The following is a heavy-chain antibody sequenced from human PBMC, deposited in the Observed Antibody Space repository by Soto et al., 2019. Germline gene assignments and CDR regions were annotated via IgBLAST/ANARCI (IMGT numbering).Heavy chain of an antibody. Sequence: GGSLRLSCAASGFTFSSYGMHWVRQAPGKGLEWVAVIWYDGSNKYYADSVKGRFTISRDNSKNTLYLQMNSLRAEDTAVYYCARENTIFGVGEEDYGLDVWGQGTTVTVSS. J-gene: IGHJ6*02. D-gene: IGHD3-3*01. V-gene: IGHV3-33*01. CDR2: IWYDGSNK. CDR1: GFTFSSYG. CDR3: ARENTIFGVGEEDYGLDV.